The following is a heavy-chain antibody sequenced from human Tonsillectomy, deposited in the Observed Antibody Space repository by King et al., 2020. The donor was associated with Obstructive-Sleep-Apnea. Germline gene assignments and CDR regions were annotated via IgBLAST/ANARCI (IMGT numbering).Heavy chain of an antibody. Sequence: VQLQESGPGLVKPSETLSLTCTVSGGSISSYYWSWIRQPPGKGLEWIGYIYYSGSTNYNPSLKSRVTISVDTSKNQFSLKLGSVTAADTAVYYCARDSQEYYDFWSGYNPPYYYYGMDVWGQGTTVTVSS. V-gene: IGHV4-59*01. D-gene: IGHD3-3*01. CDR3: ARDSQEYYDFWSGYNPPYYYYGMDV. J-gene: IGHJ6*02. CDR1: GGSISSYY. CDR2: IYYSGST.